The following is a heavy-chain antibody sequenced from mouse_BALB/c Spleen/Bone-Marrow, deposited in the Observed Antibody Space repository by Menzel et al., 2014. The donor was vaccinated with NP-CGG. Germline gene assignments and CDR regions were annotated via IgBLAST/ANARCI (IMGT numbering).Heavy chain of an antibody. J-gene: IGHJ3*01. CDR2: ISSGSSTI. CDR3: ARGGNFAWFAY. Sequence: EVKLEESGGGIVQPGGSRKLSCAASGFTFSSFGMHWVRQAPEKGLEWVAYISSGSSTIYYADTVKGRFTISRDNPKNTLFLQMTSLRSEDTAMYYCARGGNFAWFAYWGQGTLVTVSA. V-gene: IGHV5-17*02. D-gene: IGHD2-1*01. CDR1: GFTFSSFG.